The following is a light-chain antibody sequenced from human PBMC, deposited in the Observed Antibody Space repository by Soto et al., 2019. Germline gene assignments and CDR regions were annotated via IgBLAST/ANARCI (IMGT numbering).Light chain of an antibody. Sequence: QSVLTQPASVSGSPGQSITISCTGTSSDVGGYNYVSWYQQHPGKAPQLMIYDVSNRTSGVSNRFSGSKSGNTASLTISGLQAEDDDDYYCSSYTSSSTLKVFGTGTKLTVL. J-gene: IGLJ1*01. CDR1: SSDVGGYNY. CDR3: SSYTSSSTLKV. CDR2: DVS. V-gene: IGLV2-14*01.